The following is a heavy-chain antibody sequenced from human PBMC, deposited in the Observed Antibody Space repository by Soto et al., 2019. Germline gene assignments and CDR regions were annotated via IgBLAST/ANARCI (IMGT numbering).Heavy chain of an antibody. CDR1: GFTFSSYG. CDR2: ILNDGSNK. J-gene: IGHJ4*02. V-gene: IGHV3-30*18. Sequence: QVQLVESGGGVVQPGRSLRLSCAASGFTFSSYGMHWVRQAPGKGLEWVAVILNDGSNKYYADSVKGRFTISRDNSKNTLYLQMNSLRADDTAVFYCAKEWVYDSSGWSFDYWGQGTLVTVSS. D-gene: IGHD3-22*01. CDR3: AKEWVYDSSGWSFDY.